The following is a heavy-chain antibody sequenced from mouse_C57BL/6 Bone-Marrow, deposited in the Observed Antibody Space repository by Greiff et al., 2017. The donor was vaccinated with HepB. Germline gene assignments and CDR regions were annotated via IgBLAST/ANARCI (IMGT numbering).Heavy chain of an antibody. D-gene: IGHD1-1*01. CDR2: IYPGSGNT. CDR3: ARSRLLLRRGDYAMDY. CDR1: GYTFTDYY. V-gene: IGHV1-76*01. J-gene: IGHJ4*01. Sequence: QVQLKESGAELVRPGASVKLSCKASGYTFTDYYINWVKQRPGQGLEWIARIYPGSGNTYYNEKFKGKATLTAEKSSSTAYMQLSSLTSEDSAVYFCARSRLLLRRGDYAMDYWGQGTSVTVSS.